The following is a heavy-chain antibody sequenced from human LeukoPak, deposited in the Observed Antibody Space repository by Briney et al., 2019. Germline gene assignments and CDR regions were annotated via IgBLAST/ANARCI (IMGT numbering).Heavy chain of an antibody. D-gene: IGHD4-17*01. J-gene: IGHJ4*02. CDR1: GGSISSYY. Sequence: SETLSLTCTVSGGSISSYYWSWIRQPPGKGLEWIGYIYPSGSTNYNPSLKSRVTISVDTSKNQFSLKLSSVTAADTAVYYCARFPPGDYGYWGQGTLVTVSS. CDR3: ARFPPGDYGY. CDR2: IYPSGST. V-gene: IGHV4-4*09.